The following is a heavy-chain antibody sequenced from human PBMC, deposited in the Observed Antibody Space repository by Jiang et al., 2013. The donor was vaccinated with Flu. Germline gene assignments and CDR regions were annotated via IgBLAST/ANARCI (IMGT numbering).Heavy chain of an antibody. V-gene: IGHV3-30-3*01. J-gene: IGHJ6*02. CDR1: GFTFSSYA. D-gene: IGHD6-13*01. CDR3: ARDFAAAAGGEIYYYYGMDV. Sequence: ASGFTFSSYAMHWVRQAPGKGLEWVAVISYDGSNKYYADSVKGRFTISRDNSKNTLYLQMNSLRAEDTAVYCCARDFAAAAGGEIYYYYGMDVWGQGTTVTVSS. CDR2: ISYDGSNK.